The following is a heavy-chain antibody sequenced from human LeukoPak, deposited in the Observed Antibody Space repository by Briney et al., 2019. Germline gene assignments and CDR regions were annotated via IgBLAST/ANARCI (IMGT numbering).Heavy chain of an antibody. CDR1: GFTFSDYY. Sequence: GGSLRLSCAASGFTFSDYYMSWIRQAPGKGLEWVSYISSSGSTIYYADSVKGRFTISRDNAKNSLFLQLNSLRGEDTAVYYCARDPSRSSGHFHMDVWGKGTTVTVSS. CDR3: ARDPSRSSGHFHMDV. J-gene: IGHJ6*03. CDR2: ISSSGSTI. V-gene: IGHV3-11*04. D-gene: IGHD6-19*01.